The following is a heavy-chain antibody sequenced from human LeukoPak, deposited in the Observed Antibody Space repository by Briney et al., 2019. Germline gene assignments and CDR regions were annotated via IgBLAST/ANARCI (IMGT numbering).Heavy chain of an antibody. D-gene: IGHD6-19*01. Sequence: GGSLRLSCAASGFTVTNNYMSWVRQAPGKGLEWVSVIYSGGSTYYADSVKGRFTISRDNSKNTLSLQMNSLRAEDTAVYYCARRGGWYQFDFWGQGTLVTVSS. V-gene: IGHV3-66*04. CDR2: IYSGGST. CDR3: ARRGGWYQFDF. J-gene: IGHJ4*02. CDR1: GFTVTNNY.